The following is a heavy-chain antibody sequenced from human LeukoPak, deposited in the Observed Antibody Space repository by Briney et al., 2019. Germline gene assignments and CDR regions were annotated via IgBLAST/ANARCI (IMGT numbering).Heavy chain of an antibody. J-gene: IGHJ4*02. CDR3: ARDHAPGRGVIITVDY. CDR2: IYHSGST. D-gene: IGHD3-10*01. CDR1: GYSISSGYY. V-gene: IGHV4-38-2*02. Sequence: SETLSRTCTVSGYSISSGYYWGWIRQPPGKGLEWIGSIYHSGSTYYNPSLKSRVTISVDTSKNQFSLKLSSVTAADTAVYYCARDHAPGRGVIITVDYWGQGTLVTVSS.